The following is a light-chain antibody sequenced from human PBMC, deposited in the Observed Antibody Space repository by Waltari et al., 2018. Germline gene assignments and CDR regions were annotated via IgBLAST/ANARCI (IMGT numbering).Light chain of an antibody. V-gene: IGLV2-23*01. Sequence: QSALTQPASVSGSPGQSITISCTGTSSDVGSYNLFSWYQQHPGKAPKLMLYEGSKRPSGVSNRFSGSKSGNTASLTISGLQAEDEADYYCCSYAGSSTYVCGTGTKVTVL. CDR2: EGS. J-gene: IGLJ1*01. CDR3: CSYAGSSTYV. CDR1: SSDVGSYNL.